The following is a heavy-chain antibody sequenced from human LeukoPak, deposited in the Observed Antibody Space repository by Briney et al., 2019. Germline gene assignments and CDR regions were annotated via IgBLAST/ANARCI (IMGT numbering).Heavy chain of an antibody. CDR1: GYTFTDYY. D-gene: IGHD2/OR15-2a*01. CDR3: ASAHFLYCSTTTYLFDY. Sequence: ASVKVSCKASGYTFTDYYMHWVRQAPGQGFEWMGWINPNDGDTNYAQKFQGRVTMTRDTSISTAHMEVSRLRSDDTAVYYCASAHFLYCSTTTYLFDYWGHGPLVTVSS. CDR2: INPNDGDT. J-gene: IGHJ4*01. V-gene: IGHV1-2*02.